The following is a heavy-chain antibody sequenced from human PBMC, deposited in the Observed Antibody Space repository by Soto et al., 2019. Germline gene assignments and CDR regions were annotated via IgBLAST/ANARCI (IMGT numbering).Heavy chain of an antibody. CDR1: GYTFTSYY. D-gene: IGHD2-8*01. CDR2: INPSGGST. J-gene: IGHJ6*02. V-gene: IGHV1-46*01. CDR3: ARDISYCTNGVCPEYYYYGMDV. Sequence: ASVKVSCKASGYTFTSYYMHWVRQAPGQGLEWMGIINPSGGSTRYAQKFQGRVTMTRDTSTSTVYMELSSLRSEDTAVYYCARDISYCTNGVCPEYYYYGMDVWGQGTTVTVSS.